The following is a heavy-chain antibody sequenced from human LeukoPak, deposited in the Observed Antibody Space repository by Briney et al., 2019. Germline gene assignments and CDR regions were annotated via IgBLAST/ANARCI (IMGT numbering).Heavy chain of an antibody. Sequence: PGGSLRLSCAGAGFSVSNSYMSLVRQAPGKRLEWVSGISGGGTAHYADSVMGRFTVSRDNSKNTLHLQMNSLRAEDTAVYYCARDDGRSGCAHWGQGSLVTVSS. CDR3: ARDDGRSGCAH. CDR1: GFSVSNSY. V-gene: IGHV3-53*01. D-gene: IGHD3-3*01. J-gene: IGHJ4*02. CDR2: ISGGGTA.